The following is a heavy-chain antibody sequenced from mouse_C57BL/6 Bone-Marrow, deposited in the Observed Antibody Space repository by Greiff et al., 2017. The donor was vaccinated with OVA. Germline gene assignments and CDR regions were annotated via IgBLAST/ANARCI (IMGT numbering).Heavy chain of an antibody. Sequence: EVHLVESGGDLVKPGGSLKLSCAASGFTFSSYGMSWVRQTPDKRLEWVATISSGGSFTYYPDSVKGRFTISRDNAKNTLYLQMSSLKSEDTAMYYCARHYYGSSYDFDYWGQGTTLTVSS. J-gene: IGHJ2*01. CDR2: ISSGGSFT. CDR3: ARHYYGSSYDFDY. CDR1: GFTFSSYG. V-gene: IGHV5-6*01. D-gene: IGHD1-1*01.